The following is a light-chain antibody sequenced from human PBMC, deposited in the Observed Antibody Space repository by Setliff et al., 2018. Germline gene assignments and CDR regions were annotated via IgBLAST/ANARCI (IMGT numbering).Light chain of an antibody. CDR1: SRDVGGYNF. V-gene: IGLV2-8*01. CDR3: SSYAGSDNYV. J-gene: IGLJ1*01. Sequence: QSSLTQPPSASGSPGQPVTISCTGTSRDVGGYNFVSWYQQHPGKAPKLIISEVTERSSGVPDRFSGSKSGNTASLTVSGLQAEDEADYYCSSYAGSDNYVFGTGTKVTVL. CDR2: EVT.